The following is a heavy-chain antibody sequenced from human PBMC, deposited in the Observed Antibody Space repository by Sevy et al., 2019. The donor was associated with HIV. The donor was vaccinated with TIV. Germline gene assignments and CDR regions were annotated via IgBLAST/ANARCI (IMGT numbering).Heavy chain of an antibody. CDR2: INSDGSST. D-gene: IGHD6-19*01. J-gene: IGHJ6*02. V-gene: IGHV3-74*01. Sequence: GGSLRLSCAASGFTFSSYWMHWVRQAPGKGLVWVSRINSDGSSTSYADSVKGRFTISRDNAKNTLYLQMNSLRAEDTAVYYCARGHSSGWYRVVFYYYYGMDVWGQGTTVTVSS. CDR3: ARGHSSGWYRVVFYYYYGMDV. CDR1: GFTFSSYW.